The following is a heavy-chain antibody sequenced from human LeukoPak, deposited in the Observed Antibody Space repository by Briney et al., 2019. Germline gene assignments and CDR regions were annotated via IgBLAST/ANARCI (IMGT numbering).Heavy chain of an antibody. CDR3: AGDQWLDY. CDR2: IGTSGNTI. D-gene: IGHD6-19*01. V-gene: IGHV3-48*01. J-gene: IGHJ4*02. Sequence: GGSLRLSCAASGFTFSGYIMNWVRQAPGKGLEWVSFIGTSGNTIYYADSVKGRFTVSRDNAKNSLYLQMNSLRAEDTAVYYCAGDQWLDYWGQGTLVTVSS. CDR1: GFTFSGYI.